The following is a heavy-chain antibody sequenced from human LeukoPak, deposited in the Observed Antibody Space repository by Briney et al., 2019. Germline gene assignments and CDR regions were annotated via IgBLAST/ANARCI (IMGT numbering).Heavy chain of an antibody. CDR2: IYHSGST. D-gene: IGHD4-17*01. Sequence: PSETLSLTGAVSGGSISSSNWWSWVRQPPGKGLEWIGEIYHSGSTNYNPSLKSRVTISVDKSKNQFSLKLSSVTAADTAVYYCARDYGDYVASFFDYWGQGTLVTVSS. CDR3: ARDYGDYVASFFDY. CDR1: GGSISSSNW. V-gene: IGHV4-4*02. J-gene: IGHJ4*02.